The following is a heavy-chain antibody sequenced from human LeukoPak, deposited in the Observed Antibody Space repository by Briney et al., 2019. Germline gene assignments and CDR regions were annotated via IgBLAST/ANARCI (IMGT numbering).Heavy chain of an antibody. Sequence: SVKASCKASGGTFSSYAISWVRQAPGQGLEWMGGIIPIFGTANYAQKFQGRVTITADESTSTAYMELSSLRSEDTAVYYCTTYGDYYYFDYWGQGTLVTVSS. D-gene: IGHD4-17*01. CDR2: IIPIFGTA. J-gene: IGHJ4*02. V-gene: IGHV1-69*13. CDR3: TTYGDYYYFDY. CDR1: GGTFSSYA.